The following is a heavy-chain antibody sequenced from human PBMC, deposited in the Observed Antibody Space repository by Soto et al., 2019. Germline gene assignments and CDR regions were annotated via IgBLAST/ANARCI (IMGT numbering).Heavy chain of an antibody. D-gene: IGHD3-22*01. V-gene: IGHV3-13*04. CDR1: GFTFSSYD. CDR3: ARAYYYDSSGYYGSFFDY. Sequence: GGSLRLSCAASGFTFSSYDMHWVRQATGKGLEWVSAIGTAGDTYYPGSVKGRFTISRENAKNSLYLQMNSLRAGDTAVYYCARAYYYDSSGYYGSFFDYWGQGTLVTVSS. CDR2: IGTAGDT. J-gene: IGHJ4*02.